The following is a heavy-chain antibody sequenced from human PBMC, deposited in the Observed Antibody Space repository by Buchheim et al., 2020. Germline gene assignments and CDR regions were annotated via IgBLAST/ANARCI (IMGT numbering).Heavy chain of an antibody. CDR3: AHSNWNGESYYFDY. D-gene: IGHD3-10*01. J-gene: IGHJ4*02. CDR1: GFSLSTSGVG. CDR2: IYWNDDK. Sequence: QITLKESGPTLVKPTQTLTLTCTFSGFSLSTSGVGVGWISQPPGKALEWLALIYWNDDKRYSPSLKSRPTTTKETSKNHVVLTMTNMDPVDTATYYCAHSNWNGESYYFDYWGQGTL. V-gene: IGHV2-5*01.